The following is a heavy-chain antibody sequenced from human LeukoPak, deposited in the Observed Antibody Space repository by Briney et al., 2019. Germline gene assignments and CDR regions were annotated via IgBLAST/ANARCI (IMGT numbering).Heavy chain of an antibody. Sequence: SGPTLVNPTQTLTLTCTFSGISLSTSGVGVGWIRQPPGKALEWLALIYWDDTKYYSLSLKSRLTITKDTSKNQVVLTMTNMDPVDTATYYCARRDGWFDPWGQGTLVTVSS. J-gene: IGHJ5*02. CDR3: ARRDGWFDP. V-gene: IGHV2-5*02. CDR1: GISLSTSGVG. CDR2: IYWDDTK.